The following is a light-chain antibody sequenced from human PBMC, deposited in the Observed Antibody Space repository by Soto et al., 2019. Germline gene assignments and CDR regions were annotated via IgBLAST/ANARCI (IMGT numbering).Light chain of an antibody. V-gene: IGKV1-39*01. CDR3: QQYNNWPPN. Sequence: DFQMTHSPSSLSASVIYRVTITCQARRPIGSHLNWYQQKPGRAPKLLIYAASTFQSGVPSRFSGSGSGTEFTLTISSLQSEDFAVYFCQQYNNWPPNFGQGTRLEIK. CDR1: RPIGSH. J-gene: IGKJ5*01. CDR2: AAS.